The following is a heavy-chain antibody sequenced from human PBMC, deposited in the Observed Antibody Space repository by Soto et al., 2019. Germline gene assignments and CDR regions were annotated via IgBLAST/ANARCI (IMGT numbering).Heavy chain of an antibody. Sequence: EVQLLESGGGLVQPGGSLRLSCAASGFTFSSYAMSWVRQAPGKGLEWVSAISGSGGSTYYADSVKGRFTISRDNSKNTLYLQMNSLRAEDTAVYYCAKALYCSGGSCYTYVAFDYWGQGTLVTVSS. CDR2: ISGSGGST. V-gene: IGHV3-23*01. J-gene: IGHJ4*02. CDR3: AKALYCSGGSCYTYVAFDY. D-gene: IGHD2-15*01. CDR1: GFTFSSYA.